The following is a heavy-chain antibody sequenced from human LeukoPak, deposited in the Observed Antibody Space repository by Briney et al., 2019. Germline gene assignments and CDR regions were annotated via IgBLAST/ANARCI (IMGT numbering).Heavy chain of an antibody. D-gene: IGHD3-9*01. CDR1: GYTFTGYY. CDR2: INPNSGGT. V-gene: IGHV1-2*02. Sequence: ASVKVSCKASGYTFTGYYMHWVRQAPGQGLEWMGWINPNSGGTNYAQKFQGRVTMTRDTSISTAYMELSRLRSDDTAVYYCARAGVLRYFDWLSTPNDYWGQGTLVTVSS. CDR3: ARAGVLRYFDWLSTPNDY. J-gene: IGHJ4*02.